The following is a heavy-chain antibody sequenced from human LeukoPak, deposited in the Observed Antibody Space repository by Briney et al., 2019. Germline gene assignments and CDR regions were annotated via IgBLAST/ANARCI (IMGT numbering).Heavy chain of an antibody. CDR2: IIPIFGTA. V-gene: IGHV1-69*01. J-gene: IGHJ4*02. D-gene: IGHD2-21*02. Sequence: GSSVKVPCKASGGTFSSYAISWVRQAPGQGLEWMGGIIPIFGTANYAQKFQGRVTITADESTSTAYMELSSLRSEDTAVYYCARDLRLSDSPYYFDYWGQGTLVTVSS. CDR1: GGTFSSYA. CDR3: ARDLRLSDSPYYFDY.